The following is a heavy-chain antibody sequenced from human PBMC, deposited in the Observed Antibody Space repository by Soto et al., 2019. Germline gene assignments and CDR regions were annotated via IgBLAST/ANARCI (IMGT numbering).Heavy chain of an antibody. CDR2: IVVGSGNT. Sequence: ASVKVSCKASGFTFTSSAVQWVRQARGQRLEWIGWIVVGSGNTNYAQKFQERVTITRDMSTSTAYMELSSLRSEDTAVYYCAADRQMATIYYYYGTDVWGKGTTVTVSS. D-gene: IGHD5-12*01. CDR1: GFTFTSSA. CDR3: AADRQMATIYYYYGTDV. V-gene: IGHV1-58*01. J-gene: IGHJ6*04.